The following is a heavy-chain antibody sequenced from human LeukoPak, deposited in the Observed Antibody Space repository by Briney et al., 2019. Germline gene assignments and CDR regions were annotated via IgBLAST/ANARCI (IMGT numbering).Heavy chain of an antibody. Sequence: PGGSLRLSCAASGFTFSSYGMHWVRQAPGKGLEWVAVISYDGSNKYYADSVKGRFTISRDNSKNTLYLQMNSLRAEDTAVYYCAKDRRFNYDFWSGYYTGLMDVWGKGTTVTVSS. J-gene: IGHJ6*03. D-gene: IGHD3-3*01. CDR3: AKDRRFNYDFWSGYYTGLMDV. CDR1: GFTFSSYG. CDR2: ISYDGSNK. V-gene: IGHV3-30*18.